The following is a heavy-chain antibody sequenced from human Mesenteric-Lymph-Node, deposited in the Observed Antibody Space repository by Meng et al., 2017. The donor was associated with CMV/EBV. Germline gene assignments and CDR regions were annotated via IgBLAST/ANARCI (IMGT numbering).Heavy chain of an antibody. CDR1: GFTFIEFY. D-gene: IGHD2-2*01. V-gene: IGHV1-2*02. Sequence: ASVKVSCKASGFTFIEFYIHWVRQAPGRGLEWMGWINPNSGGTNYAQKFQGRVTMTRDTSISTAYMELSSLKSDDTAVYYCARVPYCSSTSCYSHWFDPWGQGTLVTVSS. CDR3: ARVPYCSSTSCYSHWFDP. CDR2: INPNSGGT. J-gene: IGHJ5*02.